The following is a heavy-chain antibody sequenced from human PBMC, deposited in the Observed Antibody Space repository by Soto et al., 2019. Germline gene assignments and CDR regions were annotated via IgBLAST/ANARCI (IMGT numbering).Heavy chain of an antibody. CDR2: ICYSGST. Sequence: SETLSLTCTVSGGSISSYYWSWIRQPPGKGLEWIGYICYSGSTNYNPSLKSRVTISVDTSKNQFSLKLSSVTAADTAVYYCARIGSSVNYFDYWGQGTLVTVSS. D-gene: IGHD2-2*01. V-gene: IGHV4-59*01. J-gene: IGHJ4*02. CDR3: ARIGSSVNYFDY. CDR1: GGSISSYY.